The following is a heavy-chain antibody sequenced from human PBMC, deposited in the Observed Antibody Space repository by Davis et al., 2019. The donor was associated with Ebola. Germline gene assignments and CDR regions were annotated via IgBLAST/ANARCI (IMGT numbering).Heavy chain of an antibody. CDR3: HGYCSGGSCYSDDPGLIGYWFDP. D-gene: IGHD2-15*01. V-gene: IGHV3-30-3*01. Sequence: GESLKISCVASGFTFSIYAMHWVRQAPGKGLEWVAVISYDGSNKYHADSVKGRFIISRDNSRNTLYLQTNSLRAENGKPRVWHGYCSGGSCYSDDPGLIGYWFDPWGQGTLVTVSS. CDR2: ISYDGSNK. J-gene: IGHJ5*02. CDR1: GFTFSIYA.